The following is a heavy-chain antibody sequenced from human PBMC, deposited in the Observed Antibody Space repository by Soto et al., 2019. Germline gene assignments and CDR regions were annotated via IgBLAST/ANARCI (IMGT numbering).Heavy chain of an antibody. CDR2: ISYDGSNK. CDR3: ARDRLRYNWNTCPYYYDGMDV. V-gene: IGHV3-30-3*01. J-gene: IGHJ6*02. Sequence: QVQLVESGGGVVQPGRSLRLSCAASGFTFSSYAMHWVRQAPGKGLEWVAVISYDGSNKYYADSVKGRFTISRDNSKNTLYLQMNRVRTEDTAVYYCARDRLRYNWNTCPYYYDGMDVWGQGTTGTVSS. CDR1: GFTFSSYA. D-gene: IGHD1-1*01.